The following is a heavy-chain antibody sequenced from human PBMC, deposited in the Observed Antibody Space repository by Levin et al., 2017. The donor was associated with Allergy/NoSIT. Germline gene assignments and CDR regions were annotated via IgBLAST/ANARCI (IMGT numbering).Heavy chain of an antibody. CDR2: IYWNDDK. CDR1: GFSLRNSGEG. J-gene: IGHJ4*02. Sequence: KTSGPTLVKPTQTLTLTCTFSGFSLRNSGEGVGWIRQPPGKALEWVAVIYWNDDKGYSPALKNRLTLTKDTSKTQVVLTMTNMDPVDTATYYCVRRPPAWVYFQDWGQGVLVTVPS. V-gene: IGHV2-5*01. D-gene: IGHD3-9*01. CDR3: VRRPPAWVYFQD.